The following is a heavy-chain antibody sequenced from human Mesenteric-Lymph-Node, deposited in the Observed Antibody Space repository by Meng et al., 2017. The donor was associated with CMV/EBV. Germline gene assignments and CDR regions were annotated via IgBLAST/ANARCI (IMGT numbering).Heavy chain of an antibody. CDR2: ISGSGGST. D-gene: IGHD3-22*01. V-gene: IGHV3-23*01. J-gene: IGHJ4*02. CDR3: AKVGVPNTMIVVVIDY. CDR1: GFTFSSYA. Sequence: GESLKISCAASGFTFSSYAMSWVRQAPGEGLEWVSAISGSGGSTYYADSVKGRFTISRDNSKNTLYLQMNSLRAEDTAVYYCAKVGVPNTMIVVVIDYWGQGTLVTVSS.